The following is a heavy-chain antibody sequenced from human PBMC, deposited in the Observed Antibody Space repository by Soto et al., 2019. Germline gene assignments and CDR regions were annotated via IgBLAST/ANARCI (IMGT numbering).Heavy chain of an antibody. V-gene: IGHV4-39*01. D-gene: IGHD4-17*01. CDR1: GGSISSSSYY. CDR3: ATQTDYEGYNWFDP. J-gene: IGHJ5*02. CDR2: TYYSGST. Sequence: PSETLSLTCTVSGGSISSSSYYWGWIRQPPGKGLEWIGSTYYSGSTYYNPSLKSRVTISVDTSKNQFSLKLSSVTAADTAVYYCATQTDYEGYNWFDPWGQGTLVTVSS.